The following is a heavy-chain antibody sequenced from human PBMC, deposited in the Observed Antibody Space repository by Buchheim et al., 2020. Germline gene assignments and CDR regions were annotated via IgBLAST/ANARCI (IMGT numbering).Heavy chain of an antibody. CDR2: IYYSGST. J-gene: IGHJ2*01. D-gene: IGHD5-12*01. V-gene: IGHV4-59*08. CDR1: GGSISSYY. CDR3: ARHSGYKWYFDL. Sequence: QVQLQESGPGLVKPSETLSLTCTVSGGSISSYYWSWIRQPPGKGLEWIGYIYYSGSTNYSPSLKSRVTISVDTSKNQFSLKLSSVTAADTAVYYCARHSGYKWYFDLWGRGTL.